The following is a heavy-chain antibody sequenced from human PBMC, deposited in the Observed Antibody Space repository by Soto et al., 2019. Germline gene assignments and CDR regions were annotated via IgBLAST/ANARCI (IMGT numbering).Heavy chain of an antibody. J-gene: IGHJ3*02. D-gene: IGHD6-6*01. CDR2: IHPSDPDT. Sequence: PGVSLRHSCRDSGYDFTPYWNGWMSQIPGRGLEWVAIIHPSDPDTRYSPSLQGQVTTSADKSISTAYLQCSSLKASDTAMYYCARSMAENAFDIWGQGTMVSVSS. CDR3: ARSMAENAFDI. CDR1: GYDFTPYW. V-gene: IGHV5-51*01.